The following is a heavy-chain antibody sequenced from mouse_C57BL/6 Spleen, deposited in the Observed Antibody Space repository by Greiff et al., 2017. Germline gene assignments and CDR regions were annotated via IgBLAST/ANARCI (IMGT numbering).Heavy chain of an antibody. V-gene: IGHV5-17*01. J-gene: IGHJ4*01. Sequence: EVQLVESGGGLVKPGASLKLSCAASGFTFSDYGMHWVRQAPEKGLEWVAYISSGSSTIYYADTVKGRFTISRDNAKNTPFLQMTSLRSEDTAMYYGARAGVVALYYYAMDYWGQGTSVTVSS. D-gene: IGHD1-1*01. CDR2: ISSGSSTI. CDR3: ARAGVVALYYYAMDY. CDR1: GFTFSDYG.